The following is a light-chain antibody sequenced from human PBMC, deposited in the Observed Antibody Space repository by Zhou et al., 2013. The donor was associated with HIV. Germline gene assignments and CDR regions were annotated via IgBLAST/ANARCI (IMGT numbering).Light chain of an antibody. CDR2: VAS. J-gene: IGKJ4*01. CDR1: QSVPGNY. V-gene: IGKV3-20*01. Sequence: EIVLTQSPGTLSLSPGERATLSCRASQSVPGNYLAWYQQKPGQPPLLLIYVASTRATGIPERFSGSGSGTDFTLTIGRLESEDFAVYYCQQYNRWPPLTFGGGTQVEIK. CDR3: QQYNRWPPLT.